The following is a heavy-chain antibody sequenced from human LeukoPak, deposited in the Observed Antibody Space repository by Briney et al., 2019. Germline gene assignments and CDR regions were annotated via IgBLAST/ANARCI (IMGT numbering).Heavy chain of an antibody. Sequence: PGGSLRLSCAASAFSFSTYAMSWVRQAPGKGLEWVSVISGDGFTTYHADSVKDRFTISRDNSKNTLYLQMTSLRAEDTAVYYCAGESHIGLDYWGQGTLVTVSS. CDR3: AGESHIGLDY. V-gene: IGHV3-23*01. CDR2: ISGDGFTT. CDR1: AFSFSTYA. D-gene: IGHD2-21*01. J-gene: IGHJ4*02.